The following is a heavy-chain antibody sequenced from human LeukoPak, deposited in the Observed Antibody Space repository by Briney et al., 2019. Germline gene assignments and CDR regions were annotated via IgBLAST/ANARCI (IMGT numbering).Heavy chain of an antibody. Sequence: ASVKVSCKASGYTFTSYGISWVRQAPGQGLEWMGWISAYNGNTNYAQKLQGRVTMTTDTSTSTAYMELRSLRSDDTAVYYCARDPDITIFQPYGMDVWGQGTAVTVSS. D-gene: IGHD3-9*01. CDR3: ARDPDITIFQPYGMDV. J-gene: IGHJ6*02. CDR1: GYTFTSYG. V-gene: IGHV1-18*01. CDR2: ISAYNGNT.